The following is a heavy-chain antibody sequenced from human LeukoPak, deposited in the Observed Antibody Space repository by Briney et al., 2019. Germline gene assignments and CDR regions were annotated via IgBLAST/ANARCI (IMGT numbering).Heavy chain of an antibody. Sequence: GASVKVSCKASGYTFTGYYMHWVRQAPGQGLEWMGWMNPNSGDTGYAQKFQVRVTMTRNTSISTAYMELSSLRSEDTAVYYCARGVPRYCRSPGRAAPGICGVYWGQGTLVTVSS. D-gene: IGHD2-2*01. J-gene: IGHJ4*02. CDR3: ARGVPRYCRSPGRAAPGICGVY. V-gene: IGHV1-8*02. CDR1: GYTFTGYY. CDR2: MNPNSGDT.